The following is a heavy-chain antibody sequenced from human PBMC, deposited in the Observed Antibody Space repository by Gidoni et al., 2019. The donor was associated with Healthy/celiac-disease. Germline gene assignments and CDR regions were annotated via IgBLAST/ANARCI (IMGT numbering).Heavy chain of an antibody. CDR2: ISYDGSNK. CDR1: SSYG. CDR3: AKERDTAMVTGYFDY. J-gene: IGHJ4*02. Sequence: SSYGMHWVRQAPGKGLEWVAVISYDGSNKYYADSVKGRFTISRDNSKNTLYLQMNSLRAEDTAVYYCAKERDTAMVTGYFDYWGQGTLVTVSS. V-gene: IGHV3-30*18. D-gene: IGHD5-18*01.